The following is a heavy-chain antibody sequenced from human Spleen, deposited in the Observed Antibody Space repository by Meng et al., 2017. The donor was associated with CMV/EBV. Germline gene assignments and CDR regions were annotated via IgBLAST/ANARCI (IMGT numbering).Heavy chain of an antibody. Sequence: LKIYCAASGFTFSNYAMHWVRQAPGKGLEWVAVVSYEGSSTDYTDSLKGRFTISRDNSNGTLYLQMFSLRADDTAIYYCVRGGKYCSTTNCPRWFDSWGQGTLVTVSS. CDR3: VRGGKYCSTTNCPRWFDS. J-gene: IGHJ5*01. D-gene: IGHD2/OR15-2a*01. V-gene: IGHV3-30*04. CDR2: VSYEGSST. CDR1: GFTFSNYA.